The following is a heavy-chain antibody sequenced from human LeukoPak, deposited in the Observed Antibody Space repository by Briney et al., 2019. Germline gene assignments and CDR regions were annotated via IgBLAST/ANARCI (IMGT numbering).Heavy chain of an antibody. D-gene: IGHD6-25*01. Sequence: GGSMRLASAAYGSTFSTYAMSWVRQAAGKGLEWVSLISGSGGGTYYADSVKGRFTISRDNSKNTLYLQMNSLRAEDTAVYYCARRRYSSGDAFDIWGQGTMVTVSS. CDR1: GSTFSTYA. V-gene: IGHV3-23*01. CDR2: ISGSGGGT. J-gene: IGHJ3*02. CDR3: ARRRYSSGDAFDI.